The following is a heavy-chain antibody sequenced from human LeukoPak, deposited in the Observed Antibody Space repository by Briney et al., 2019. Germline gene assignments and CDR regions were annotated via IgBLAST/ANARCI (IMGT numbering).Heavy chain of an antibody. Sequence: GGSLRLSCAASGFTFSSYSMNWVRQAPGKGLEWVSYISSSSSTIYYADSVKGRFTISRDNAKNSLYLQMNSLRAEDTAVYYCARELRAPQATYYYDSSGYSLAWYFDYWGQGTLVTVSS. CDR2: ISSSSSTI. J-gene: IGHJ4*02. CDR3: ARELRAPQATYYYDSSGYSLAWYFDY. V-gene: IGHV3-48*04. D-gene: IGHD3-22*01. CDR1: GFTFSSYS.